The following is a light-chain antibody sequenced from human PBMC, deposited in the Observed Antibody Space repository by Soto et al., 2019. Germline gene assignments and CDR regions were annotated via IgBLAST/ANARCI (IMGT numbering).Light chain of an antibody. CDR2: DVT. CDR3: CSYAGSHTMV. V-gene: IGLV2-11*01. J-gene: IGLJ3*02. Sequence: QSALTQPRSVSGSPGQSVTIPCTGTTSDIGGYYYVSWYQQHPGKAPKLMIFDVTKRPSGVPDRFSGSKSGNTASLTISGLQAEDEADYYCCSYAGSHTMVFGEGTKVTVL. CDR1: TSDIGGYYY.